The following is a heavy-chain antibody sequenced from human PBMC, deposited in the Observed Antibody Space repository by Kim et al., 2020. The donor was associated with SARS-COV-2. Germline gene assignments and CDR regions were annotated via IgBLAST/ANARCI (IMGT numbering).Heavy chain of an antibody. J-gene: IGHJ4*02. CDR3: TSEEYYHDRFLCY. D-gene: IGHD3-22*01. Sequence: YAASVKGRCTSSRDDSKSIAYLQMNSLKTEDTAVYYCTSEEYYHDRFLCYWGQGTLVTVSS. V-gene: IGHV3-49*02.